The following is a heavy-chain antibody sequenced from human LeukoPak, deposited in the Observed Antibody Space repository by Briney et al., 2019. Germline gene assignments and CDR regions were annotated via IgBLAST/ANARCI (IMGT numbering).Heavy chain of an antibody. CDR1: GGTFSSYA. Sequence: ASVKVSCMASGGTFSSYAISWVRQAPGQGLEWMGRIIPIFGTANYAQKFQGRVTITTDESTSTAYMELSSLRSEDTAVYYCARDAVDTAMKAWGQGTLVTVPS. V-gene: IGHV1-69*05. CDR3: ARDAVDTAMKA. J-gene: IGHJ5*02. D-gene: IGHD5-18*01. CDR2: IIPIFGTA.